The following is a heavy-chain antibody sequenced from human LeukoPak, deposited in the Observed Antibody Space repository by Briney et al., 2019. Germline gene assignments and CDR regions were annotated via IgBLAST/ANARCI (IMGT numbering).Heavy chain of an antibody. CDR3: VKNNYRWTVAGPFDH. D-gene: IGHD6-19*01. J-gene: IGHJ4*02. Sequence: PGGSLRLSCAASGFNFDEYSMSWVRQAPGKGLEWFSLNWDGGSTHYAESVKDRFTISKDTNTNSFYLQMNSLRTEDTAFYYCVKNNYRWTVAGPFDHWGQGSLVTVSS. CDR2: NWDGGST. CDR1: GFNFDEYS. V-gene: IGHV3-43*01.